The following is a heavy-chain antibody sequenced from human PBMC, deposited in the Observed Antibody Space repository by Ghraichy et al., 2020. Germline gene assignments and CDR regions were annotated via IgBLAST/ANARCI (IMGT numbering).Heavy chain of an antibody. J-gene: IGHJ4*02. CDR2: INPNNGGT. Sequence: ASVKVSCKASGHTFTGYYMHWGRQAPGQGLEWMGCINPNNGGTKYAQKFQGRVTMASDSSVSTAYMELSSLRSDDTAIYYCARPGAYYFAYWGQGTLVTVSS. CDR3: ARPGAYYFAY. CDR1: GHTFTGYY. V-gene: IGHV1-2*02.